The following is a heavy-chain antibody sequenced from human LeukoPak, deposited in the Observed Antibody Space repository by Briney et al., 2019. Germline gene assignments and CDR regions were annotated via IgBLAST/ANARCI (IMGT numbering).Heavy chain of an antibody. V-gene: IGHV4-4*07. J-gene: IGHJ6*03. CDR2: IYTSGST. CDR1: GGSISSYY. CDR3: ARDGFGEGRPTGYYYYYMDV. D-gene: IGHD3-10*01. Sequence: SETLSLTCTVSGGSISSYYWSWIRQPAGKGLEWIGRIYTSGSTNYNPSLKSRATMSVDTSKNQFSLKLSSVTAADTAVYYCARDGFGEGRPTGYYYYYMDVRGKGTTVTISS.